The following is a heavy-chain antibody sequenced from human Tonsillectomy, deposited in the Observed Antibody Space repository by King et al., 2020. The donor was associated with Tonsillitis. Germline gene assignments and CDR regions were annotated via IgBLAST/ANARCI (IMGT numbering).Heavy chain of an antibody. Sequence: VQLVESGAEVKKPGSSVKVSCKASGGTFSYYAISWVRQAPGQGLEWMGGIIPIFGTTNYAQKFQGRVTITADESTSTAYMELSSLRSGDTAVYYCASNGHAAMGLDDWGHGGLLPVSS. J-gene: IGHJ4*01. V-gene: IGHV1-69*01. D-gene: IGHD5-18*01. CDR2: IIPIFGTT. CDR1: GGTFSYYA. CDR3: ASNGHAAMGLDD.